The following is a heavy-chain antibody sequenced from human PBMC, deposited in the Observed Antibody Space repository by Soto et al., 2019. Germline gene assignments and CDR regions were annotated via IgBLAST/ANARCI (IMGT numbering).Heavy chain of an antibody. V-gene: IGHV4-30-4*01. Sequence: QVQLQESGPGLVKPSQTLSLTCTVSGGSISSGDYYWSWIRQPTGKGLEWMGYIYHSGSTYYNPSLKSGVTISVDTSKKQFSLKLSSVNAADTAVDYCARERPDGARLDPWGQGTLVTVSS. CDR3: ARERPDGARLDP. CDR1: GGSISSGDYY. D-gene: IGHD6-6*01. CDR2: IYHSGST. J-gene: IGHJ5*02.